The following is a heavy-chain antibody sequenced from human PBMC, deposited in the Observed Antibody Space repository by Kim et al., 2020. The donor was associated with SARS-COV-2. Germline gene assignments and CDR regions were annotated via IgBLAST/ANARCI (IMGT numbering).Heavy chain of an antibody. J-gene: IGHJ5*02. D-gene: IGHD1-26*01. CDR3: ARHEWAGDNWFDP. CDR1: GGSISSSSYY. CDR2: IYYSGST. Sequence: SETLSLTCTVSGGSISSSSYYWGWIRQPPGKGLEWIGSIYYSGSTYYNPSLKSRVTISVDTSKNQFSLKLSSVTAADTAVYYCARHEWAGDNWFDPWGQGTLVTVSS. V-gene: IGHV4-39*01.